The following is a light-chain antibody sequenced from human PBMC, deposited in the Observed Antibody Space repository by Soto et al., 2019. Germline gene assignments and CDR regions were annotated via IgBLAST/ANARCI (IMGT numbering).Light chain of an antibody. V-gene: IGLV2-11*01. Sequence: QSALTQPRSVSGSPGQSVTISCSGTSSDVGGYNYVSWYQQHPGKAPKLMIYDVSKRPSGVPDRFSGSKSGNTASLTISGLQAEDEADYHCCSYAGIYTFYVFGTGTKLTVL. J-gene: IGLJ1*01. CDR2: DVS. CDR3: CSYAGIYTFYV. CDR1: SSDVGGYNY.